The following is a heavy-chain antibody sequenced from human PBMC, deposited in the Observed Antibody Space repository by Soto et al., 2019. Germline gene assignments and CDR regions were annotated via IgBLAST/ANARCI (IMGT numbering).Heavy chain of an antibody. V-gene: IGHV5-51*01. CDR3: ARHPIVVVPAATPAGSWFDP. Sequence: PGESLKISCKGSGYSFTSYWIGWVRQMPGKGLEWMGIIYPGDSDTRYSPSFQGQVTISADKSISTAYLQWSSLEASDTAMYYCARHPIVVVPAATPAGSWFDPWGQGTLVTVSS. D-gene: IGHD2-2*01. CDR1: GYSFTSYW. J-gene: IGHJ5*02. CDR2: IYPGDSDT.